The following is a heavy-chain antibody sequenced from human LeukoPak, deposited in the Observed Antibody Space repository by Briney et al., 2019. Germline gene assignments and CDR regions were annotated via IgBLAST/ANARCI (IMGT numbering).Heavy chain of an antibody. J-gene: IGHJ5*02. D-gene: IGHD3-3*01. CDR3: ARVSDFWSGYRGRPNWFDP. CDR1: GGSFSGYY. Sequence: SETVSLTCAVYGGSFSGYYWSWIRQPPGKGLEWIGEINHSGSTNYNPSLKSRVTISVDTSKNQFSLKLSSVTAADTAVYYCARVSDFWSGYRGRPNWFDPWGQGTLVTVSS. CDR2: INHSGST. V-gene: IGHV4-34*01.